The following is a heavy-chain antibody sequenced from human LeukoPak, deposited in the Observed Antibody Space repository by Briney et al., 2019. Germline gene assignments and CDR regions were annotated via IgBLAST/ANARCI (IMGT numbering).Heavy chain of an antibody. CDR3: ARDWYHAFDL. CDR2: IKRKAVGGTA. V-gene: IGHV3-15*07. J-gene: IGHJ3*01. Sequence: GGSLRLSCAAPGFNFIDTWMNWVRQAPGKGLEWVARIKRKAVGGTADYAAPVKGRFTISRDDSENMLYLQMNSLKIEDTAVYYCARDWYHAFDLWGQGTTVTVSS. D-gene: IGHD3-9*01. CDR1: GFNFIDTW.